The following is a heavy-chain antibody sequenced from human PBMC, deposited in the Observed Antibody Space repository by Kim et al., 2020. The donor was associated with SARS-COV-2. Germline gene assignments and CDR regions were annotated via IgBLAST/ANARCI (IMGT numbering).Heavy chain of an antibody. D-gene: IGHD2-8*01. J-gene: IGHJ6*02. CDR3: ARAPDPYIVIMVYARYGMDV. V-gene: IGHV4-34*01. Sequence: SETLSLTCAVYGGTFSGYYWSWIRQPPGKGLEWIGEINHSGSTNYNPYLKSRVTISVDTSKNQLSLKLSTVTAADTAVYYCARAPDPYIVIMVYARYGMDVWGQGTTVTVSS. CDR2: INHSGST. CDR1: GGTFSGYY.